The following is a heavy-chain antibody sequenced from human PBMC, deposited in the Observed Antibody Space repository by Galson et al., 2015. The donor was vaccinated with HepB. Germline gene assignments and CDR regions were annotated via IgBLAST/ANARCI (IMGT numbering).Heavy chain of an antibody. CDR3: ARGGGGSSWWSYFDY. D-gene: IGHD6-13*01. CDR1: GGSINSYY. J-gene: IGHJ4*02. V-gene: IGHV4-59*01. CDR2: IYYSGST. Sequence: SETLSLTCTVSGGSINSYYWSWIRQPPGKGLEWIGYIYYSGSTNYNPSLKSRVTISVDTSKNQFSLKLISVTAADTAIYYCARGGGGSSWWSYFDYWGQGTLVTVSS.